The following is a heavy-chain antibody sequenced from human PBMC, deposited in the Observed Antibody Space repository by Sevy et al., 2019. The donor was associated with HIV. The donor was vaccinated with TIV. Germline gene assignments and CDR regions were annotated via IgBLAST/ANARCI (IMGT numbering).Heavy chain of an antibody. CDR2: ISAYNGNT. CDR1: GYTFTSYG. V-gene: IGHV1-18*01. D-gene: IGHD3-22*01. Sequence: ASVKVSCKASGYTFTSYGISWVRQAPGQGLEWMGWISAYNGNTNYAQKLQGRVTMTTDTSTSTAYMELRSLRSDDTAVYYCARSMEYDSSGYYYVLPYFDYWGQGTLVTVSS. CDR3: ARSMEYDSSGYYYVLPYFDY. J-gene: IGHJ4*02.